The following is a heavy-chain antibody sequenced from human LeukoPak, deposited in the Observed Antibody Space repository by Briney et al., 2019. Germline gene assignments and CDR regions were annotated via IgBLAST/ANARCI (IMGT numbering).Heavy chain of an antibody. CDR2: IHFSGAS. CDR1: GYSISSGYD. J-gene: IGHJ5*02. D-gene: IGHD3-3*01. CDR3: ARDWSEGPIDL. V-gene: IGHV4-38-2*02. Sequence: SETLSLTCTVPGYSISSGYDWGWIRQSREKGLEWIASIHFSGASYYNPSLKSRVTISVDTSRNQVSLKLMSVTAADTAVYYCARDWSEGPIDLWGQGTQVTVSS.